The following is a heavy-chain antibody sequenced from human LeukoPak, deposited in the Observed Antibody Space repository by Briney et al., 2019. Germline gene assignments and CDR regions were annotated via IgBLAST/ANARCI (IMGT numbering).Heavy chain of an antibody. CDR3: TTDLEWVGGSY. Sequence: PGGSLRLSCAASGFTFSSYSMNWVRQTPGKGLEWLGRIKSEADGGTTEYAAPVTGRFTISRDDSKNTLYLQMNSLKTEDTGIYYCTTDLEWVGGSYWGQGALVTVSS. J-gene: IGHJ4*02. CDR1: GFTFSSYS. V-gene: IGHV3-15*01. CDR2: IKSEADGGTT. D-gene: IGHD6-19*01.